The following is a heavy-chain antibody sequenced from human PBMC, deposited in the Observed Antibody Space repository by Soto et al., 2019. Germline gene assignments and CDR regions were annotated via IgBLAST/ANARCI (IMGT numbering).Heavy chain of an antibody. CDR3: ARYSSGWYNGYYYYGMDV. V-gene: IGHV5-51*01. CDR1: GYSFTSYW. Sequence: PGESLKISCKGSGYSFTSYWIGWVRQMPGKGLEWMGIIYPGDSDTRYSPSFQGQVTISADKSISTAYLQWSSLKASDTAMYYCARYSSGWYNGYYYYGMDVWGQGTTVTVSS. CDR2: IYPGDSDT. J-gene: IGHJ6*02. D-gene: IGHD6-19*01.